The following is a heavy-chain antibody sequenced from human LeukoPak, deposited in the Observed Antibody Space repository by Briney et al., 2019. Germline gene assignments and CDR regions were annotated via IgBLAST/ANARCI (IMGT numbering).Heavy chain of an antibody. J-gene: IGHJ4*02. V-gene: IGHV3-23*01. CDR2: ISGSGGST. Sequence: GGSLRLSCAASGFTFSTYAMSWVRQAPGKGLEWVSAISGSGGSTYYADSVKGRFTTSRDNSKNTLYLQMNSLRAEDTAVFYCAKSRDGYKSFDYWGQGTLVAVSS. D-gene: IGHD5-24*01. CDR3: AKSRDGYKSFDY. CDR1: GFTFSTYA.